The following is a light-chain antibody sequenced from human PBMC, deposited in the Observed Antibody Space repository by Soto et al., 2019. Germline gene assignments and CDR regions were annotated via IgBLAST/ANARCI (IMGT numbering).Light chain of an antibody. V-gene: IGLV1-40*01. J-gene: IGLJ3*02. Sequence: QSVLTQPPSVSGAPGQGVTISCAGTSSNIGAGYDVHWYQQVPGTAPKLLIYTNSNRPSGVPDRFSGSKSGTSASLAITGRPGAEMAENYCPSYDSSPSALVFGGGTKVTVL. CDR2: TNS. CDR1: SSNIGAGYD. CDR3: PSYDSSPSALV.